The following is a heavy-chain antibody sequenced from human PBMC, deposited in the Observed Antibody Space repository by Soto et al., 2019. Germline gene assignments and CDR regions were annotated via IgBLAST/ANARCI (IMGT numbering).Heavy chain of an antibody. Sequence: GGSLRLSCAASGFTFSSYSMNWVRQAPGKGLEWVSYISSSSSTIYYADSVKGRFTISRDNAKNSLYLQMNSLRDEDTAVYYCAVIAARQYYYGMDVWGQGTTVTVSS. D-gene: IGHD6-6*01. V-gene: IGHV3-48*02. CDR2: ISSSSSTI. CDR1: GFTFSSYS. J-gene: IGHJ6*02. CDR3: AVIAARQYYYGMDV.